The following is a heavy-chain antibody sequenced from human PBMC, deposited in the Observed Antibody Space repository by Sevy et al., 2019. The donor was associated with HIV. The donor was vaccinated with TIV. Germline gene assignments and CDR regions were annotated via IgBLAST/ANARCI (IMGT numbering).Heavy chain of an antibody. Sequence: GGSLRLSCAASGFIFSTYSMHWVRQAPGKGLEWVAAISYDGNNKYYADSVKGRFTISRDNAKNTLFLQVNSLRPEDTAVYYCARASSSWFGTVHYWGQGTLVTVSS. CDR1: GFIFSTYS. J-gene: IGHJ4*02. CDR2: ISYDGNNK. V-gene: IGHV3-30-3*01. CDR3: ARASSSWFGTVHY. D-gene: IGHD6-13*01.